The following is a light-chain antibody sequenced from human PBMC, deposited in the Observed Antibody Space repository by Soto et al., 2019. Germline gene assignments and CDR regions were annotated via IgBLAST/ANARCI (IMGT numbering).Light chain of an antibody. J-gene: IGKJ2*01. CDR2: DAS. CDR1: QSVSSY. V-gene: IGKV3-11*01. CDR3: QQYNSYSYT. Sequence: EIVLTQSPATLSLSPGERATLSCRASQSVSSYLAWYQQKPGQAPRLLIYDASNRATGIPARFSGGGSGTDFTLTISSLEPEDFAVYYCQQYNSYSYTFGQGTKLEIK.